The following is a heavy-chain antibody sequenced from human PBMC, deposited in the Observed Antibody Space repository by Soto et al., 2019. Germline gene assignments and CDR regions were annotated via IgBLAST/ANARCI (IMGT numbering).Heavy chain of an antibody. D-gene: IGHD3-3*01. CDR2: IYPGDSDT. J-gene: IGHJ6*02. V-gene: IGHV5-51*01. CDR1: GYSFTSYW. CDR3: ARNREVRFLEWTDYYYYGMDV. Sequence: GESLKISCKGSGYSFTSYWIGWVRQMPGKGLEWMGIIYPGDSDTRYSPSFQGQVTISADKSISTAYLQWSSLKASDTAMYYCARNREVRFLEWTDYYYYGMDVWGQGTTVTVSS.